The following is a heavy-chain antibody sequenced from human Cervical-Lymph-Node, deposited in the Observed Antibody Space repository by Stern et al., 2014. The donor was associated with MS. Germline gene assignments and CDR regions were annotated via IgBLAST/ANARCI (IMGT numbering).Heavy chain of an antibody. J-gene: IGHJ3*02. Sequence: VSGPALAKPTPTLTLTCTFSGFSLTTNGLCVSWIRQPPGKALECLALIHWDDDNYYSTSLGTTLDISKDSSKNQVDLTMADMDPVDTATYYCARMGWKSDAFDIWGQGTMVTVSS. D-gene: IGHD1-1*01. CDR1: GFSLTTNGLC. CDR3: ARMGWKSDAFDI. V-gene: IGHV2-70*01. CDR2: IHWDDDN.